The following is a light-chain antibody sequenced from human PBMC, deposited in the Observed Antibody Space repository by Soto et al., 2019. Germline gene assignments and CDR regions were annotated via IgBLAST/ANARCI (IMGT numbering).Light chain of an antibody. Sequence: QSVLTQPASVSWSPGQSITISCTGTSSDVGGYNYVSWYQQHPGKAPKLMIYDVSNRPSGVSNRFSGSKSGNTASLTISGLQAEDEADYYCSSYTSSSTFFGTGTKVTVL. V-gene: IGLV2-14*01. CDR2: DVS. CDR3: SSYTSSSTF. CDR1: SSDVGGYNY. J-gene: IGLJ1*01.